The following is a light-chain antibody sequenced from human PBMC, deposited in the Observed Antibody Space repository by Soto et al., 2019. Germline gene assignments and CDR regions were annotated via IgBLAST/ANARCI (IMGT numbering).Light chain of an antibody. Sequence: QSVLTQSPSASASLGASVKLTCTLSSGHSSYAIAWHQQQPEKGPRYLMKVNSDGSHSKGDGIPDRFSGSSSGAERYLTISSLQPEDEADYYSQTWGTGIVVFGGGTKVTVL. CDR1: SGHSSYA. J-gene: IGLJ2*01. CDR3: QTWGTGIVV. CDR2: VNSDGSH. V-gene: IGLV4-69*01.